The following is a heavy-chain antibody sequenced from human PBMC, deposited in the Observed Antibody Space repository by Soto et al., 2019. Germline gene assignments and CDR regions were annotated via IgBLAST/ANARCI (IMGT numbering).Heavy chain of an antibody. CDR2: IYYSGST. J-gene: IGHJ3*02. D-gene: IGHD3-22*01. V-gene: IGHV4-31*03. Sequence: QVQLQESGPGLVKPSQTLSLTCTVSGGSISSGGYYWSWIRQHPGKGLEWIGYIYYSGSTYYNPSLKSRVTISVDTSKNQFSLKLSSVTAADTAVCYCARDGRGAYYYDSSVTDAFDIWGQGTMVTVSS. CDR1: GGSISSGGYY. CDR3: ARDGRGAYYYDSSVTDAFDI.